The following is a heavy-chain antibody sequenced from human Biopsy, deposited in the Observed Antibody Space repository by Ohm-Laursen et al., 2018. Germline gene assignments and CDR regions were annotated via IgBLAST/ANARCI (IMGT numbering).Heavy chain of an antibody. J-gene: IGHJ4*02. D-gene: IGHD2-15*01. Sequence: SDTLSLTCTVFGKTFSDYQWSWIRQPPGKGLEWIGQINQAGTTNYNPSLKSRVSISADASKYGFSLRLTSVTAADTAVYLCGNEVHGRDYWGLGAQVTVSS. CDR2: INQAGTT. CDR3: GNEVHGRDY. V-gene: IGHV4-34*08. CDR1: GKTFSDYQ.